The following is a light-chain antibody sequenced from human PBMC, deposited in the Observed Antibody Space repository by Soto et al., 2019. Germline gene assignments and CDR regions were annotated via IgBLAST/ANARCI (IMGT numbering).Light chain of an antibody. CDR2: GAS. J-gene: IGKJ3*01. Sequence: DIVLTQSPGTLSLSPGERATLSCRASQSISSTYLGWYQQKRGQAPRLLIYGASKRATGIPARFSGSGSGTDFTLTISSLEPEDFAVYYCQQRHNWRLTFGPGTRVDI. V-gene: IGKV3D-20*02. CDR3: QQRHNWRLT. CDR1: QSISSTY.